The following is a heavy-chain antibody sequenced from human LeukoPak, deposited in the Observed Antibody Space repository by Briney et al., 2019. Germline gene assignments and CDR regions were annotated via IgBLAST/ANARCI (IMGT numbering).Heavy chain of an antibody. CDR3: ARGAYSSSWYLGY. V-gene: IGHV4-39*07. CDR1: GGSISSSSYY. J-gene: IGHJ4*02. D-gene: IGHD6-13*01. Sequence: SETLSLTCTVSGGSISSSSYYWGWIRQPPGKELEWIGSIYYSGSTYYNPSLKSRVSISVDMSKNQFSLKVSSVTAADTAVYYCARGAYSSSWYLGYWGQGTLVTVSS. CDR2: IYYSGST.